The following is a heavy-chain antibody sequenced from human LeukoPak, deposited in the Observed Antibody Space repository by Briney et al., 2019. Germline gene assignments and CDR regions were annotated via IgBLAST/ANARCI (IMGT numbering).Heavy chain of an antibody. J-gene: IGHJ4*02. D-gene: IGHD4-17*01. Sequence: SVKVSCKASGGTFSSYAISWVRQAPGQGLEWMGGIIPVFGTANYAQKFQGRVTITTDEFTSTAYMELSSLRSEDTAVYYCARVGDYGIWDYWGQGTLVTVSS. CDR1: GGTFSSYA. CDR2: IIPVFGTA. V-gene: IGHV1-69*05. CDR3: ARVGDYGIWDY.